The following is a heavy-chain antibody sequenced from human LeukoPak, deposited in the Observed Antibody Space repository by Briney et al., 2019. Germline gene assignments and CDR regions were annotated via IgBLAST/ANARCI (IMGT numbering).Heavy chain of an antibody. CDR3: ARKTVVGSYFDY. J-gene: IGHJ4*02. V-gene: IGHV3-7*03. Sequence: GGSLRLSCAASGFTFSNYWMSWVRQAPGKGLEWVGNIKQDGSDKYYIDSVKGRFTISRDNAKNSLYLQMDSLRAEDTAVYYCARKTVVGSYFDYWGQGTPVTVSS. CDR1: GFTFSNYW. CDR2: IKQDGSDK. D-gene: IGHD4-23*01.